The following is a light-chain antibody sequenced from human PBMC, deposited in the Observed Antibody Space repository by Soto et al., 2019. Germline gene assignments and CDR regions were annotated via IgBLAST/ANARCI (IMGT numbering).Light chain of an antibody. Sequence: DIQLTQFPSFLSASVGDRVTITCRASQTVTRYLHWFQQKPGKAPKLVIFGATNLQTGVSSRFSGSGSGTDFTLTVSSLQPEDLATYYCQQLFMYPPTFGPGTKVDIK. V-gene: IGKV1-9*01. J-gene: IGKJ3*01. CDR3: QQLFMYPPT. CDR1: QTVTRY. CDR2: GAT.